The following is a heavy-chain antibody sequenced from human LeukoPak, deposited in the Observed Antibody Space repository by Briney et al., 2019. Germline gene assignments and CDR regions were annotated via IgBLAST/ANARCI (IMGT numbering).Heavy chain of an antibody. CDR3: ARHGSIRGYCSGGSCRGAYFDY. CDR1: GYNFTSYW. J-gene: IGHJ4*02. D-gene: IGHD2-15*01. CDR2: IYPGDSDT. V-gene: IGHV5-51*01. Sequence: HGESLKISCKGSGYNFTSYWIGWVRQLPGKGLEWMGIIYPGDSDTRYSPSFQGQVTISADKSISTAYLQWSSLKASDTAMYYCARHGSIRGYCSGGSCRGAYFDYWGQGTLVTVSS.